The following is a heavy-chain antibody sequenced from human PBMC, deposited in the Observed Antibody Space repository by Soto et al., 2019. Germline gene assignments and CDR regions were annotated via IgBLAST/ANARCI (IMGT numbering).Heavy chain of an antibody. J-gene: IGHJ4*02. Sequence: GASVKVSCKASGFTFTSSAFQWVRQARGQRLEWIGWIAVGSGYTNYAQRFQDRVTLTRDMSTATTYMGLSRLTSEDTAIYCCAADATAWQQMVPSDYWGQGTLVTVSS. D-gene: IGHD2-8*01. CDR3: AADATAWQQMVPSDY. V-gene: IGHV1-58*01. CDR1: GFTFTSSA. CDR2: IAVGSGYT.